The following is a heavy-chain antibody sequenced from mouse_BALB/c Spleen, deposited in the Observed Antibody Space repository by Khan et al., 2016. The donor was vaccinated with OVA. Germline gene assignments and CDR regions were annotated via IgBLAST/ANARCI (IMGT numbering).Heavy chain of an antibody. CDR1: GYSITTNYA. J-gene: IGHJ4*01. CDR2: ISYSVRT. CDR3: ARKNYYGYAVDY. D-gene: IGHD1-1*01. V-gene: IGHV3-2*02. Sequence: EVELVESGPGLVKPSQSLSLTCTVTGYSITTNYAWDWIRQFPGNKLEWMGYISYSVRTSSNQSPKSRISITRDTSKNQFFLQLNSVTTEDTATYYCARKNYYGYAVDYWGQGTSVTVSS.